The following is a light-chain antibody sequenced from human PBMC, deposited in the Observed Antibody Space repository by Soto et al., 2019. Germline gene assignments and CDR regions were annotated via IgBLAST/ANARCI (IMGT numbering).Light chain of an antibody. V-gene: IGLV1-44*01. CDR3: AAWDASLNGYV. J-gene: IGLJ1*01. CDR1: SSNLGDNT. Sequence: QLVLTQPPSASGTPGQRVTISCSTSSSNLGDNTVNWYQQVPGTAPKLLIYNYDQRPSGVPDRFSGSKSGTSASLAISGLQSEDEADYYCAAWDASLNGYVFGTGTKLTVL. CDR2: NYD.